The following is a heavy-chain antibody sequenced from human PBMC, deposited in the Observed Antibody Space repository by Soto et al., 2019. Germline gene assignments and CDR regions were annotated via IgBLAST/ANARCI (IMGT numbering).Heavy chain of an antibody. CDR2: INHSGST. D-gene: IGHD6-6*01. Sequence: QVQLQQWGAGLLKPSETLSLTCAVYGGSFSGYYWSWIRQPPGKGLEWIGEINHSGSTNYNPSLKSRVTISVDTSKNQFSLQMSSVTAADTAVYYCARCGRVSIAARPTYYYYYMDVWGKGTTVTVSS. J-gene: IGHJ6*03. V-gene: IGHV4-34*01. CDR3: ARCGRVSIAARPTYYYYYMDV. CDR1: GGSFSGYY.